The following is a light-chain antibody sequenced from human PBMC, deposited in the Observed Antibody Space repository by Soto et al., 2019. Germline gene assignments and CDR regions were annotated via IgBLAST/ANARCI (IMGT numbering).Light chain of an antibody. J-gene: IGKJ1*01. Sequence: DIQMTQSPSSLSASVGARVTITCRASQSISSYLNWSQQKPGKAPKLLTYAASRLQSGVPSRFSGSGSGTDFTLTISGLQSEDVATYYCQQTYSIPRTLGQGTKVDI. CDR2: AAS. CDR1: QSISSY. CDR3: QQTYSIPRT. V-gene: IGKV1-39*01.